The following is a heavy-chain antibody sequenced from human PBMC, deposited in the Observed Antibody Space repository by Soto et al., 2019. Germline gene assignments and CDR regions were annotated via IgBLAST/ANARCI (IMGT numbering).Heavy chain of an antibody. D-gene: IGHD3-9*01. J-gene: IGHJ6*03. Sequence: ETLSLTCTVSGGSISSYYWSWIRQPPGKGLEWIGYIYYSGSTNYNPSLKSRVTISVDTSKNQFSLKLSSVTAADTAVYYCARVFAHYDILTGYFDYYYYYMDVWGKGTTVTVSS. CDR2: IYYSGST. CDR1: GGSISSYY. CDR3: ARVFAHYDILTGYFDYYYYYMDV. V-gene: IGHV4-59*01.